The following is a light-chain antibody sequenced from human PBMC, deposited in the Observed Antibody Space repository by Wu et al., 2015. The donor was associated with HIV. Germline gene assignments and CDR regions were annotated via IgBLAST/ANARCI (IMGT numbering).Light chain of an antibody. CDR3: QQYGSSPLT. Sequence: GERRHPLLVGPVRVLAATWPGTRQKPGQAPRLLIYDTSTRPSDIPHRFSGSGSGTDFTLTITRLEPEDSAVYFCQQYGSSPLTFGGGTKVEI. CDR1: RVLAAT. V-gene: IGKV3-20*01. J-gene: IGKJ4*01. CDR2: DTS.